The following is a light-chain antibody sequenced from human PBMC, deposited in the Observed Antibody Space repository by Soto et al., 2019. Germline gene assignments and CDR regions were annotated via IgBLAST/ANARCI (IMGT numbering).Light chain of an antibody. Sequence: EVVMTQSPATLSVSPGERATLSCRASQSVNANLAWYQQKPGQAPRLLIHGASNRATGIPARFSGRGFGTGYIXXLXSXRSEDIAVYYCQQYNTWLWTFGQGTKVEI. CDR3: QQYNTWLWT. J-gene: IGKJ1*01. CDR1: QSVNAN. CDR2: GAS. V-gene: IGKV3-15*01.